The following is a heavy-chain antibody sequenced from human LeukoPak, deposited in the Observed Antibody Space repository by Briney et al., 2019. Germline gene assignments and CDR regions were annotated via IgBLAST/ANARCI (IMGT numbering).Heavy chain of an antibody. CDR1: GDSLSPYY. CDR3: ARSTKFSSSWYDYFDY. CDR2: VYDTGTT. V-gene: IGHV4-59*01. J-gene: IGHJ4*02. Sequence: PSETLSLTCTVSGDSLSPYYWNWIRQPPGKGLEWIGYVYDTGTTNYNPSLKSRVTISVDTSKKCFSLRLSSVTAADTAVYYCARSTKFSSSWYDYFDYWPQGTLVTVSS. D-gene: IGHD6-13*01.